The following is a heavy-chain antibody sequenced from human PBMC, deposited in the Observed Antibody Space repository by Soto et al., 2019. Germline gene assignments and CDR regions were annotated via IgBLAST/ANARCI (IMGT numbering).Heavy chain of an antibody. CDR1: GYTFTRSG. CDR2: ISTYNGDT. D-gene: IGHD1-1*01. J-gene: IGHJ5*02. Sequence: ASVKVSCKASGYTFTRSGISWVRQAPGQGLEWMRWISTYNGDTNYAQKFKGRVTMTKDTSTSTVYMELYSLSSDDTGVYSCARDQSWHDLVWWFDPWGQGTLVTVSS. V-gene: IGHV1-18*01. CDR3: ARDQSWHDLVWWFDP.